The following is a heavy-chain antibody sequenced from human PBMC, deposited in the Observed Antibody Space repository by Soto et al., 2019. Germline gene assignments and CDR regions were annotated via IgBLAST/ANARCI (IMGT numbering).Heavy chain of an antibody. D-gene: IGHD6-19*01. CDR3: ARGKYSSGFFDY. J-gene: IGHJ4*02. CDR1: GGSFSGYY. V-gene: IGHV4-34*01. CDR2: INHSGST. Sequence: SETLSVTCAVYGGSFSGYYWSRIRQPPGKGLEWIGEINHSGSTNYNPSLKSRVTISVDTSKNQFSLKLSSVTAADTAVYYCARGKYSSGFFDYWGQGTLVTVSS.